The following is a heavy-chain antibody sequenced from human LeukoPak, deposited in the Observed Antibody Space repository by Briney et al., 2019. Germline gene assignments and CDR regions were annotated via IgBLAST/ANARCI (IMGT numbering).Heavy chain of an antibody. J-gene: IGHJ3*02. Sequence: SVKVSCKASGDTFDTYTISWVRQVPGQGLEWMGGFIPAFNTAHYARKFQGRVTITMDASTTTDFMEMSSLRFEDTAVYYCVRDKGLTGDTCAFDIWGQGTTVTVSS. CDR1: GDTFDTYT. CDR2: FIPAFNTA. D-gene: IGHD7-27*01. CDR3: VRDKGLTGDTCAFDI. V-gene: IGHV1-69*05.